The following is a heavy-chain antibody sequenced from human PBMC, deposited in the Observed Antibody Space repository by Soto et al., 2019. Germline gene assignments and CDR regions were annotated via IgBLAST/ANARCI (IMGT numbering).Heavy chain of an antibody. CDR1: GFTFSSYA. CDR2: ISYDGSNK. V-gene: IGHV3-30-3*01. J-gene: IGHJ3*02. D-gene: IGHD2-8*02. Sequence: GGSLRLSCAASGFTFSSYAMPWVRQAPGKGLEWVAVISYDGSNKYYADSVKGRFTISRDNSKNTLFLQMNSLRAEDTAVYYCARDKDGYNPGGFDIWGQGTMVTVSS. CDR3: ARDKDGYNPGGFDI.